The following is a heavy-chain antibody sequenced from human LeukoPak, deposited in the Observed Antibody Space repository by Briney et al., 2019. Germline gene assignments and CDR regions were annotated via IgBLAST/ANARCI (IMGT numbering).Heavy chain of an antibody. V-gene: IGHV1-2*02. CDR2: INPNSGGT. D-gene: IGHD3-22*01. CDR3: ARDSYYYDSSGYNDY. J-gene: IGHJ4*02. Sequence: ASVTVSCKASGYTFTGYYMHWVRQAPGQGLEWMGWINPNSGGTNYAQKFQGRVTMTRDTSISTAYMELSRLRSDDTAVYYCARDSYYYDSSGYNDYWGQGTLVTVSS. CDR1: GYTFTGYY.